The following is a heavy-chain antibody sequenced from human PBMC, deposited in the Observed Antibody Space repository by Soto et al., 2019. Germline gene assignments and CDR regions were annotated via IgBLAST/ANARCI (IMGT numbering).Heavy chain of an antibody. CDR2: ISYDGSKS. Sequence: QVQLVESGGGVVQPGRSLRLYCAGSGFTFINHPMHWVRQAPGKGLEWVAVISYDGSKSHYADSVKGRFILSRDHSKNTLSLQMNSLRAEDSAVYYCARGPLYGSEIGDFPIDYWGQGTLVTVSS. CDR3: ARGPLYGSEIGDFPIDY. D-gene: IGHD3-10*01. CDR1: GFTFINHP. V-gene: IGHV3-30-3*01. J-gene: IGHJ4*02.